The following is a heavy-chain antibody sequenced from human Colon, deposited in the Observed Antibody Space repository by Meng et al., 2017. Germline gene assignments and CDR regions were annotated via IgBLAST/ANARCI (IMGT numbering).Heavy chain of an antibody. D-gene: IGHD1-26*01. V-gene: IGHV3-23*01. J-gene: IGHJ4*02. CDR3: VKREWSGSIDY. Sequence: GESLKISCAASGFTFASFAMNWVRQAPGKGLEWVSSISGSGGHTYYADSVKGWVTISRDNYRDTVDLQMNSLTPEETAVYYCVKREWSGSIDYWGQGILVTVSS. CDR2: ISGSGGHT. CDR1: GFTFASFA.